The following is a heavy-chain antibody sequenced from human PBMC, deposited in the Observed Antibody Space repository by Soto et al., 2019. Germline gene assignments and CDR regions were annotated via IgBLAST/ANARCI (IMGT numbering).Heavy chain of an antibody. Sequence: EVQLVESGGGVVRPGGSLRLSCAASGFTFDDYGMSWVRQAPGKGLEWVSGINWNGGSTGYADSVKGRFTISRDNAKNSLYLQMNSLRAEDTALYYCARPMVRGVSFHYYYGMDVWGQGTTVTVSS. D-gene: IGHD3-10*01. CDR1: GFTFDDYG. V-gene: IGHV3-20*04. J-gene: IGHJ6*02. CDR2: INWNGGST. CDR3: ARPMVRGVSFHYYYGMDV.